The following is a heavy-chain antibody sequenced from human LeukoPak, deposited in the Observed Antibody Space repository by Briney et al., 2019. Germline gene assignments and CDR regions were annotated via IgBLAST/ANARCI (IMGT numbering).Heavy chain of an antibody. J-gene: IGHJ4*02. CDR1: GYTFSSYY. Sequence: ASVKVSCKASGYTFSSYYFHWVRQAPGQGLEWMGLINPSGGATSFAQKFQGRVTMTRDTSTSTVYMELSSLRSEDTAVYYCAREARDGYNLDYWGQGTLVTVSS. CDR2: INPSGGAT. CDR3: AREARDGYNLDY. V-gene: IGHV1-46*01. D-gene: IGHD5-24*01.